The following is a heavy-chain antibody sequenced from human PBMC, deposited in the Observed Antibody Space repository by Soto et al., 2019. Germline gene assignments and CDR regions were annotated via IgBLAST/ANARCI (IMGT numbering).Heavy chain of an antibody. CDR3: ARGVPVLLWFGKLYYYDMDV. D-gene: IGHD3-10*01. CDR2: INHSGST. CDR1: GGSFSGYY. J-gene: IGHJ6*02. Sequence: PSETLSLTCAVYGGSFSGYYWGWIRQPPGKXLEWIGEINHSGSTNYNPSLKSRVTISVDTSKNQFSLKLSSVTAADTDVYYCARGVPVLLWFGKLYYYDMDVWGQGNTVTVSS. V-gene: IGHV4-34*01.